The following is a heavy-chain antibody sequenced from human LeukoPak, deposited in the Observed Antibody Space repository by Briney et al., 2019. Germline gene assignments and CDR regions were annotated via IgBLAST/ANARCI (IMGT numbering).Heavy chain of an antibody. V-gene: IGHV4-31*03. J-gene: IGHJ5*02. CDR1: GGSISSGGYY. CDR2: IYYSGST. Sequence: SQTLSLTCTVSGGSISSGGYYWSWIRQHPGKGLEWIGYIYYSGSTYYNPSLKSRVTISVDTSKNQFSLKLSSMTAADTAVYYCARYDYGGNSNWFDPWGQGTLVTVSS. D-gene: IGHD4-23*01. CDR3: ARYDYGGNSNWFDP.